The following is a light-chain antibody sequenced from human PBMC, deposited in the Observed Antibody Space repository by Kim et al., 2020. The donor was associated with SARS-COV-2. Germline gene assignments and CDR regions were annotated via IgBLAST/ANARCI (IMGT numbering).Light chain of an antibody. CDR1: CASIGENY. Sequence: GQRVITSCPGDCASIGENYVYWHRLRPGTAPKLLIYRNNQRPSGVPDRFSGSKSGTSASLAISGLRSGDEADYYCAAWDDSLSGRVFGGGTKLTVL. CDR3: AAWDDSLSGRV. J-gene: IGLJ3*02. V-gene: IGLV1-47*01. CDR2: RNN.